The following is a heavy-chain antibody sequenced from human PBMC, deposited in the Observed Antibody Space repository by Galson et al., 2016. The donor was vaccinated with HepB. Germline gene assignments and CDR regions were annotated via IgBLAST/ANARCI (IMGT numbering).Heavy chain of an antibody. V-gene: IGHV3-74*01. CDR3: AKERGDCSGGTCRYHDAFDI. Sequence: SLRLSCAASGFTFSSYWMHWVRQAPGKGLVWVASINSDGSSTSYADSVKGRFTISRDNAKNTLSLQMNSLRAEDTAVYYCAKERGDCSGGTCRYHDAFDIWGQGTMVTVAS. J-gene: IGHJ3*02. D-gene: IGHD2-15*01. CDR1: GFTFSSYW. CDR2: INSDGSST.